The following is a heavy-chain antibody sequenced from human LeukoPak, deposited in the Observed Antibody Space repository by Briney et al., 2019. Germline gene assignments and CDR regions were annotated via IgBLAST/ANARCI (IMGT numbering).Heavy chain of an antibody. D-gene: IGHD2-15*01. CDR1: GASINSNY. CDR3: ARLLAGCPGGRCRAHFDY. CDR2: IYYGGST. V-gene: IGHV4-59*01. J-gene: IGHJ4*02. Sequence: SETLSLTCSVSGASINSNYWSWMRQPPGKGLEWNGYIYYGGSTNYNPSLKSRVSMSVDTSKNQFSLNLSSVTAADTAVYYCARLLAGCPGGRCRAHFDYWGQGTLVTVSS.